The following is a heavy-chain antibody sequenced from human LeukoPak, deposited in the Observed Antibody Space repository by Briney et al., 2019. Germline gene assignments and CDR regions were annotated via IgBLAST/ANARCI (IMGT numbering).Heavy chain of an antibody. Sequence: GGSLRLSCAASGITFRSYGMHWVRQAPGKGLEWVAVIWYDGSNKYYADSVKGRFTISRDNSKNTLYLQMNSLRAEDTAVYYCARAELPGYSSLPWFLDYWGQGTLVTVSS. J-gene: IGHJ4*02. CDR3: ARAELPGYSSLPWFLDY. CDR2: IWYDGSNK. V-gene: IGHV3-33*08. CDR1: GITFRSYG. D-gene: IGHD6-19*01.